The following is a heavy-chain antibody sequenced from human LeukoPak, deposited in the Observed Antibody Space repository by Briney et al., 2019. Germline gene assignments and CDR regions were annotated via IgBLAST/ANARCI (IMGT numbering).Heavy chain of an antibody. D-gene: IGHD5-18*01. V-gene: IGHV1-2*02. CDR3: ARGGEWSYGLTPNFDY. Sequence: ASVKVSCKASGYTFTGYYMHWVRQAPGQGLEWMGWINPNSGGTNYAQKFQGRVTMTRDTSISTAYMELSRLRSDDTAVYYCARGGEWSYGLTPNFDYWGQGTLVTVSS. CDR2: INPNSGGT. J-gene: IGHJ4*02. CDR1: GYTFTGYY.